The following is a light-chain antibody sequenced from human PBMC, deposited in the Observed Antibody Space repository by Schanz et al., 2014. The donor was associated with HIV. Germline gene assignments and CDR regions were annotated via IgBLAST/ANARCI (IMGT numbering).Light chain of an antibody. CDR3: SSYTSNTTPV. CDR2: DVS. V-gene: IGLV2-14*02. Sequence: QSALTQPASVSGSPGQSITISCTGTRNDVGTYNLVSWYQQHPGKAPKLMIYDVSYRPSGVSNRFSGSKSGNTASLTISGLQAEDESDYYCSSYTSNTTPVFGTGTKLTVL. J-gene: IGLJ1*01. CDR1: RNDVGTYNL.